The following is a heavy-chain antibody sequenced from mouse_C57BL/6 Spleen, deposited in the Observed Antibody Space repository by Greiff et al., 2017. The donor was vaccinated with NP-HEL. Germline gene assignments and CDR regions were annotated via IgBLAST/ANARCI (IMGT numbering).Heavy chain of an antibody. CDR2: IYPGDGDT. Sequence: VQLQQSGPELVKPGASVKISCKASGYAFSSSWMNWVKQRPGKGLEWIGRIYPGDGDTNYNGKFKGKATLTADKSSSTAYMQLSSLQSEDSAVYFCARKGDGYYFDYWGQGTTLTVSS. V-gene: IGHV1-82*01. CDR1: GYAFSSSW. D-gene: IGHD2-3*01. CDR3: ARKGDGYYFDY. J-gene: IGHJ2*01.